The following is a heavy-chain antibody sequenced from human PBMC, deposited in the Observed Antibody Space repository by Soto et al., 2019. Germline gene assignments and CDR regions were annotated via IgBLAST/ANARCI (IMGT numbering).Heavy chain of an antibody. V-gene: IGHV3-53*01. CDR1: GLTVSSNH. CDR3: ARDRWELLSAFDI. Sequence: GGSLRLSCAASGLTVSSNHMSWVRQAPGKGLEWVSVIYSGGDTYYADSVKGRFTISRDNSKNTLYVQMNSLRAADTAVYYCARDRWELLSAFDIWGQGTMVTVSS. CDR2: IYSGGDT. J-gene: IGHJ3*02. D-gene: IGHD1-26*01.